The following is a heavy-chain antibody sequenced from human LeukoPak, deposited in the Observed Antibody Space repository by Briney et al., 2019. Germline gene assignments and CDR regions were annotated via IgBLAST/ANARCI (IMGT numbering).Heavy chain of an antibody. V-gene: IGHV4-59*08. D-gene: IGHD3-10*01. CDR2: IYYSGST. J-gene: IGHJ4*02. Sequence: PSETLSLTCTVSGGSISSYYWSWIRQPPPKGLEWVGYIYYSGSTNYNPSPSSRVTISVYTSKNQISLTLSSVSAADTAAYYCATVEDYYGSGRYRGGIDYWGQGTLVTVSS. CDR1: GGSISSYY. CDR3: ATVEDYYGSGRYRGGIDY.